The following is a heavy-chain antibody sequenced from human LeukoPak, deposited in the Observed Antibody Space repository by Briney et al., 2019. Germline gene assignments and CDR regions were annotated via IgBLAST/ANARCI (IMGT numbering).Heavy chain of an antibody. CDR2: ISGSGGST. V-gene: IGHV3-23*01. D-gene: IGHD3-3*01. CDR3: AKDHDFWSGYPSFGDY. CDR1: GFIFGSYA. J-gene: IGHJ4*02. Sequence: PGGSLRLSCAASGFIFGSYAMSWVRQAPEKGLEWVSGISGSGGSTYYADSVKGRFTISRDNSKNTLYLQMNSLRAEDTAVYYCAKDHDFWSGYPSFGDYWGQGTLVTVSS.